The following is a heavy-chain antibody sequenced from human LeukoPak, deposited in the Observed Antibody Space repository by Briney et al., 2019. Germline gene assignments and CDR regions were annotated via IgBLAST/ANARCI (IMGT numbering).Heavy chain of an antibody. Sequence: SVKVSCKASGGTFTSYAISWVRQAPGQGLEWMGGIIPIFGTANYAQKFQGRVTITADKSTSTAYMELSSLRSEDTAVYYFARGYDFWSGYYGGVLRYYYYMDVWGKGTTVTVSS. D-gene: IGHD3-3*01. CDR1: GGTFTSYA. V-gene: IGHV1-69*06. CDR3: ARGYDFWSGYYGGVLRYYYYMDV. J-gene: IGHJ6*03. CDR2: IIPIFGTA.